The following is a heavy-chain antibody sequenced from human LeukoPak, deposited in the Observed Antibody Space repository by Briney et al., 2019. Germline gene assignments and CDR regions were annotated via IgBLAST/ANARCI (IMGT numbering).Heavy chain of an antibody. D-gene: IGHD5-18*01. CDR2: INHSGST. CDR1: GFTFSSYW. Sequence: NPGGSLRLSCAASGFTFSSYWMSWVRQPPGKGLEWIGEINHSGSTNYNPSLKSRVTISVDTSKNQFSLKLSSVTAADTAVYYCARGGPRIQLWLTEEVWGQGTLVTVSS. V-gene: IGHV4-34*01. J-gene: IGHJ4*02. CDR3: ARGGPRIQLWLTEEV.